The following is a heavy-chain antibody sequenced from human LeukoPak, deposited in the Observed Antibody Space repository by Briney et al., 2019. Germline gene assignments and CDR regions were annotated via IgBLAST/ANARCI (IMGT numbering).Heavy chain of an antibody. CDR2: MSGSGTNT. Sequence: GGSLRLSCVASGFTFNNYGMSWVRQTPGRGLEWVSAMSGSGTNTYYRDSVKGRFTISRDTSKNTLYLQMNSLRAEDTAVYYCAREGYGDHFDSWGQGTLVTVSS. D-gene: IGHD4-17*01. J-gene: IGHJ4*02. CDR3: AREGYGDHFDS. V-gene: IGHV3-23*01. CDR1: GFTFNNYG.